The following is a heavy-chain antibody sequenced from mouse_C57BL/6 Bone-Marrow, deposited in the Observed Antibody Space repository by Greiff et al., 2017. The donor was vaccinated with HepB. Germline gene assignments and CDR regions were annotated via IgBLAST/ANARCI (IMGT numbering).Heavy chain of an antibody. CDR3: ARVDDYDDYFDY. CDR2: ISDGGSYT. J-gene: IGHJ2*01. Sequence: EVHLVESGGGLVKPGGSLKLSCAASGFTFSSYAMSWVRQTPEKRLEWVATISDGGSYTYYPDNVKGRFTISRDNAKNNLYLQMSHLKSEDTAMYYCARVDDYDDYFDYWGQGTTLTVSS. CDR1: GFTFSSYA. V-gene: IGHV5-4*01. D-gene: IGHD2-4*01.